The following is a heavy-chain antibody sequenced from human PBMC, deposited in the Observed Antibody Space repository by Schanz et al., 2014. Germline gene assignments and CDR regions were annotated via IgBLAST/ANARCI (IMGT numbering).Heavy chain of an antibody. V-gene: IGHV3-23*01. Sequence: EVHLLESGGGLVPPGGSLRLSCAASGFSVGNKYMNWVRQAPGKGLEWVSAISGSGGSTYYADSVRGRFTMSRDNSKNALYLQMNSLRAGDAAVYYSARGLIAAAGGAFDYWGQGTLVTVSS. CDR2: ISGSGGST. CDR1: GFSVGNKY. J-gene: IGHJ4*02. D-gene: IGHD6-13*01. CDR3: ARGLIAAAGGAFDY.